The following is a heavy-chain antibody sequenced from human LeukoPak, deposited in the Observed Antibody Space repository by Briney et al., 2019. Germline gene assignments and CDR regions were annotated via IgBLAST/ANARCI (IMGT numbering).Heavy chain of an antibody. CDR3: ARDFSGYA. CDR2: IIPIFGTA. J-gene: IGHJ5*02. D-gene: IGHD5-12*01. V-gene: IGHV1-69*05. Sequence: ASVKVSCKASGGTFSSYAISWVRQAPGQGLEWMGGIIPIFGTANYAQKLQGRVTMTTDTSTSTAYMELRSLRSDDTAVYYCARDFSGYAWGQGTLVTVSS. CDR1: GGTFSSYA.